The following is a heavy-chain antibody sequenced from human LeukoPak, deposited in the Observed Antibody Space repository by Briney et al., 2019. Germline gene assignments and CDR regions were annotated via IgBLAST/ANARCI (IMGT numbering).Heavy chain of an antibody. Sequence: PGGSLRLSCAASGFTFSSYAMSWVRQAPGKGLEGVSAISGSGGSTYYAGSVKGRFTISRDNSKNTLYLQMNSLRAEDTAVYYCAKDRQYSYARSWGLDYWGQGTLVTVSS. D-gene: IGHD5-18*01. V-gene: IGHV3-23*01. CDR2: ISGSGGST. J-gene: IGHJ4*02. CDR3: AKDRQYSYARSWGLDY. CDR1: GFTFSSYA.